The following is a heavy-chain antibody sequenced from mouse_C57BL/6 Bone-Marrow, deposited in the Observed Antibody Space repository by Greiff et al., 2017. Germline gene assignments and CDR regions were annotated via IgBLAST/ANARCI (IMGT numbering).Heavy chain of an antibody. Sequence: VQLKESGPELVKPGASVKISCKASGYSFTSYYIHWVKQRPGQGLEWIGWIYPGSGNTKYNEKFKGKATLTADTSSSTAYMQLSSLTSEDSAVYYCARYDYEDYWGQGTTLTVSS. CDR1: GYSFTSYY. V-gene: IGHV1-66*01. CDR3: ARYDYEDY. J-gene: IGHJ2*01. D-gene: IGHD2-4*01. CDR2: IYPGSGNT.